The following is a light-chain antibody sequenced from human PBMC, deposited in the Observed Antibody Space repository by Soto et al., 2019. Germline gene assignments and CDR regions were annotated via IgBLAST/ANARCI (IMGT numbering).Light chain of an antibody. CDR3: QQYNIWPYT. J-gene: IGKJ2*01. Sequence: EIVMTQSPATLSVSPGERATLSCRASQSISTTLAWYQQKPGLAPRLLIYGASTWATGISPRFSGSGSGTEFTLTISSLQSEDFAVYYCQQYNIWPYTFGQGTKVEIK. V-gene: IGKV3-15*01. CDR1: QSISTT. CDR2: GAS.